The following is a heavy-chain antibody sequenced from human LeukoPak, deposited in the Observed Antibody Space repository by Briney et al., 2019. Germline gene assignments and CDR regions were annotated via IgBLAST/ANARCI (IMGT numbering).Heavy chain of an antibody. CDR2: TRFDDSYK. CDR1: GFSFSSSG. V-gene: IGHV3-30*02. CDR3: ARVGASYSMDV. D-gene: IGHD2-21*01. J-gene: IGHJ6*04. Sequence: GGSLRLSCAASGFSFSSSGMHWVRQAPGKGPEWVAFTRFDDSYKAYGDSVKGRFTISRDNTKNSLFLQMNSLRAEDTAVYYCARVGASYSMDVWGKGTTVTVSS.